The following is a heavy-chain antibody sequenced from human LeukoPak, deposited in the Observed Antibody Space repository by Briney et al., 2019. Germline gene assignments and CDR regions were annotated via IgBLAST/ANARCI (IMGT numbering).Heavy chain of an antibody. CDR3: ARGPASGSDFAWFDP. V-gene: IGHV4-34*01. J-gene: IGHJ5*02. D-gene: IGHD3-10*01. CDR1: GGSISNYY. CDR2: INHSGST. Sequence: SETLSLTCAVYGGSISNYYWSWIRQPPGKGLEWIGEINHSGSTKFNPSLKSRVTILVDMSKSQFSLELRSVTAADTAVYYCARGPASGSDFAWFDPWGQGTLVTVSS.